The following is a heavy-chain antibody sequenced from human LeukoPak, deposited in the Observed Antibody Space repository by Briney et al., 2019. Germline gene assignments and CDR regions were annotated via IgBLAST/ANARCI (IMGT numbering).Heavy chain of an antibody. J-gene: IGHJ4*02. D-gene: IGHD1-26*01. V-gene: IGHV3-33*01. Sequence: GRSLRLSCAASGFTFSSYGMHWVRQAPGKGLEWVAVIWYDGSNKYYADSVKGRFTISRDNSKNTLYLQMNSLRAEDTAVYYCARDLEATTWYDYWGQGTLVTVSS. CDR1: GFTFSSYG. CDR3: ARDLEATTWYDY. CDR2: IWYDGSNK.